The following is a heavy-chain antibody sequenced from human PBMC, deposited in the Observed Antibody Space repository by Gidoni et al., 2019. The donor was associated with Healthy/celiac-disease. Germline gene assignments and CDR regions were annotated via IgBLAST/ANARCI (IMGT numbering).Heavy chain of an antibody. D-gene: IGHD3-22*01. CDR1: GYSCTSYW. J-gene: IGHJ6*02. Sequence: EVQLVQSGAEVKKPGESLKISCKGSGYSCTSYWIGWVRQMPGKGLEWMGIIYPGDSDTRYSPSFQGQVTISADKSISTAYLQWSSLKASDTAMYYCASQSSGLYYYYYYGMDVWGQGTTVTVSS. CDR2: IYPGDSDT. CDR3: ASQSSGLYYYYYYGMDV. V-gene: IGHV5-51*03.